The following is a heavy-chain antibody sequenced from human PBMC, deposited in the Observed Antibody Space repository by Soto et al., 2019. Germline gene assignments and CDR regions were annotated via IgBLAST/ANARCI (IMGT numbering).Heavy chain of an antibody. J-gene: IGHJ4*02. Sequence: SLRLSCAASGFTFSSYAMHWVRQAPGKGLEWVAVISYDGSNKYYADSVKGRFTISRDNSKNTLYLQMNSLRAEDTAVYYCAREISYPYSSSLDYWGQGTLVTVSS. CDR3: AREISYPYSSSLDY. CDR1: GFTFSSYA. V-gene: IGHV3-30-3*01. D-gene: IGHD6-13*01. CDR2: ISYDGSNK.